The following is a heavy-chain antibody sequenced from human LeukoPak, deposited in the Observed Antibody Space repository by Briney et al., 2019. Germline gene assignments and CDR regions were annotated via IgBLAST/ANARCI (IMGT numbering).Heavy chain of an antibody. CDR2: ITGNGGSV. D-gene: IGHD3-22*01. V-gene: IGHV3-20*04. CDR3: ARDHVGSGYYYLDS. J-gene: IGHJ4*02. Sequence: GGSLRISCAASGFTFADYGMSWVRQAPGKGLEWVSGITGNGGSVGYADAMKGRFTVSRDNAKKSLYLQMNSLRDEDTALYYFARDHVGSGYYYLDSWGQGTLVTVSS. CDR1: GFTFADYG.